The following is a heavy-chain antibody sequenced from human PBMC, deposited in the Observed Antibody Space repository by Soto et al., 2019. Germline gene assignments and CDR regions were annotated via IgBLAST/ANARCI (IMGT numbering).Heavy chain of an antibody. V-gene: IGHV4-61*01. J-gene: IGHJ5*02. CDR1: GGSVSSGSYY. Sequence: SETLSLTCTVPGGSVSSGSYYWSWIRQPPGKGLEWIGYIYYSGSTNYNPSLKSRVTISVDTSKNQFSLKLSSVTAADTAVYYCARILMAAAGWFDPRGQGPLVPVSS. CDR3: ARILMAAAGWFDP. D-gene: IGHD6-25*01. CDR2: IYYSGST.